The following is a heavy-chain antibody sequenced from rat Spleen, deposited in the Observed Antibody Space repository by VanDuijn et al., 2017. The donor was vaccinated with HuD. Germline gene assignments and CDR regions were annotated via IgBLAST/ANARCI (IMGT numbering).Heavy chain of an antibody. J-gene: IGHJ2*01. V-gene: IGHV2-13*01. CDR1: GFSLISYG. D-gene: IGHD1-2*01. CDR3: ARADIGAIYTDGI. CDR2: IWGDGST. Sequence: QVQLKESGPGLVQPSQTLSLSCTVSGFSLISYGVNWVRQPPGQGLEWMGGIWGDGSTNYNSALKSRLGISRDTSKSQVFLKMNSLQTEDTANYYCARADIGAIYTDGIWGQGVMVTVSS.